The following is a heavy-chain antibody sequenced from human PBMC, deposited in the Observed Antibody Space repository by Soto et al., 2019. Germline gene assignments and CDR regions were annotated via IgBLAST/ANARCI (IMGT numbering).Heavy chain of an antibody. Sequence: EILSVTYTVPGGCISSNYWTWIRQPPGKGLEWIGYVYNSGSTNYNPSLKSRVTISEDTSKSQFSLKVNSMTAADTAVYYCERYRREAVAGYTLDNWGQGILVTVSS. D-gene: IGHD6-13*01. CDR2: VYNSGST. J-gene: IGHJ4*02. CDR1: GGCISSNY. CDR3: ERYRREAVAGYTLDN. V-gene: IGHV4-59*01.